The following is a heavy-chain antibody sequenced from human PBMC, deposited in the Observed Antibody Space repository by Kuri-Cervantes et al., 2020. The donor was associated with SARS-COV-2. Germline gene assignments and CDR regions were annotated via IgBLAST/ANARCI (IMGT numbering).Heavy chain of an antibody. CDR3: AKPNDGDYDLFCFDY. CDR1: GFTYSSYA. D-gene: IGHD4-17*01. Sequence: GESLKISWAASGFTYSSYAMHWVRQAPGKGLEWVAVISYDGRKKDYEDSGKGRFTLSRDNSKSTMFLQMNSLKPEDTAVYYCAKPNDGDYDLFCFDYWGQGALVTVSS. J-gene: IGHJ4*02. V-gene: IGHV3-30*18. CDR2: ISYDGRKK.